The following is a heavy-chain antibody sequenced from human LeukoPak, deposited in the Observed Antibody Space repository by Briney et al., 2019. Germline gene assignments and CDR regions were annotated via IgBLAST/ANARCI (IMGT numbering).Heavy chain of an antibody. CDR3: AKVGVGYCSSTSCYPDV. CDR2: ISYDGSNK. CDR1: GFTFSSYG. D-gene: IGHD2-2*01. V-gene: IGHV3-30*18. J-gene: IGHJ6*02. Sequence: GKSLRLSCAASGFTFSSYGMHWVRQAPGKGLEWVAVISYDGSNKYYADSVKGRFTISRDNSKNTLYLQMNSLRAEDTAVYYCAKVGVGYCSSTSCYPDVWGQGTTVTVSS.